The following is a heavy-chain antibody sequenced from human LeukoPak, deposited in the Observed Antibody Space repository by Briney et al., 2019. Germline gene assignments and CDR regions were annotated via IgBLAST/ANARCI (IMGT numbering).Heavy chain of an antibody. Sequence: QPGGSLRLSCAASGFIFSSYEMNWVRQAPGKGLEWVSYISSSGSTIQYADSVKGRFTISRDNAKNSLYLQMNNLRAEDTAVYYCARDGLRDYGGNWFDPWGQGTLVTVSS. D-gene: IGHD4-17*01. CDR1: GFIFSSYE. CDR2: ISSSGSTI. CDR3: ARDGLRDYGGNWFDP. V-gene: IGHV3-48*03. J-gene: IGHJ5*02.